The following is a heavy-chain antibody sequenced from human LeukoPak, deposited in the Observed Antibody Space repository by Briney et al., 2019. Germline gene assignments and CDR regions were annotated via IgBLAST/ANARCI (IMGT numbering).Heavy chain of an antibody. CDR3: ARDRSYGYLNWFDP. CDR2: IYYSGST. J-gene: IGHJ5*02. V-gene: IGHV4-59*01. Sequence: SETLSLTCTVSGGSISSSYWSWIRQPPGKGLEWNGYIYYSGSTNYNPSLKSRVTISVDTSKNQLSLKLSSVTAADTAVYYCARDRSYGYLNWFDPWGQGTLVTVSS. D-gene: IGHD5-18*01. CDR1: GGSISSSY.